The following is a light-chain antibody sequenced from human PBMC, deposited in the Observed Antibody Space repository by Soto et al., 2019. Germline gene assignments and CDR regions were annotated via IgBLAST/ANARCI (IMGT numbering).Light chain of an antibody. CDR3: QQYNSYPWT. CDR1: QSISSW. CDR2: DAS. J-gene: IGKJ1*01. Sequence: DIQMTQSPSTLSASVGDRVTITCRASQSISSWLAWYQQKPGKDPKLLIYDASSLEIGVPSRFSGSGSGTEFTLTITSLQSDDFATYYCQQYNSYPWTFGQGTKVEIK. V-gene: IGKV1-5*01.